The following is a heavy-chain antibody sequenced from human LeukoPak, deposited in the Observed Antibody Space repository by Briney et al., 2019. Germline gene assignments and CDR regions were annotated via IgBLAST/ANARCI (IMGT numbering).Heavy chain of an antibody. CDR3: ARDLRITMIVVVTRGAFDI. Sequence: ASVKVSCKASGYTFTSYGISWVRQAPGQGLEWMGWISADNGNTNYAQKLQGRVTMTTDTSTSTAYMELRSLRSDDTAVYYCARDLRITMIVVVTRGAFDIWGQGTMVTVSS. V-gene: IGHV1-18*01. CDR2: ISADNGNT. D-gene: IGHD3-22*01. J-gene: IGHJ3*02. CDR1: GYTFTSYG.